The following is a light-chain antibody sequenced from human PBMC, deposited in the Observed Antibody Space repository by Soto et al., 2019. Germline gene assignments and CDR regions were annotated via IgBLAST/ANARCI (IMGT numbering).Light chain of an antibody. J-gene: IGKJ1*01. CDR2: GAS. CDR1: QSVSSSY. V-gene: IGKV3-20*01. CDR3: QHYGTSRT. Sequence: EIVLTQSPGTLSLSPGERATLSCRASQSVSSSYLTWYQQKPGQAPRLLIYGASSRATGIPDRFSGSGSGTDFTLTISLLEPEDFAVYYCQHYGTSRTFGRGTKVEIK.